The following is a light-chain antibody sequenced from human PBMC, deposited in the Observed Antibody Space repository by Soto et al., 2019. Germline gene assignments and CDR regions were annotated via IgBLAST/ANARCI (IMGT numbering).Light chain of an antibody. V-gene: IGLV2-23*01. CDR3: CSYAGSSTSVV. J-gene: IGLJ2*01. Sequence: QSALTQPASVSGSPGQPITISCTGASSDVGSFNLVSWYQQHPGEAPKLMIYEGNKRPSGVSDRFSGSKAGNTASLTISGLQAEDEADYDCCSYAGSSTSVVFGGGTKLTVL. CDR1: SSDVGSFNL. CDR2: EGN.